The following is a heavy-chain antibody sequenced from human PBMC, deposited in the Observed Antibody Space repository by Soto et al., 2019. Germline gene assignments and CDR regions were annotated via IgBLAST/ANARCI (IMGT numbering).Heavy chain of an antibody. CDR2: IRSKANSYAT. CDR1: GFTFSGSA. D-gene: IGHD2-15*01. J-gene: IGHJ6*02. Sequence: EVQLVESGGGLVQPGGSLKLSCAASGFTFSGSAMHWVRQASGKGLEWVGRIRSKANSYATAYAASVKGRFTISRDDSKNTAYLKMNSLKTEDTAVYYCTRLGGAGYCSGGSCYSNYYYGMDVWGQGTTVTVSS. V-gene: IGHV3-73*02. CDR3: TRLGGAGYCSGGSCYSNYYYGMDV.